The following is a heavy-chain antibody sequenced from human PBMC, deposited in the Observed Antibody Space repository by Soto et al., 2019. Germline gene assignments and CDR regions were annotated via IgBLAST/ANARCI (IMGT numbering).Heavy chain of an antibody. J-gene: IGHJ4*02. V-gene: IGHV5-51*01. CDR1: GYSFTSYW. CDR3: ARSQGSNYYFDY. D-gene: IGHD4-4*01. Sequence: PGEFLKISCKASGYSFTSYWIGWVRQLFGKGLEWMGILYPCDSDTTYSPSFQGQVTISADKSFSTAYLQWISLKASDTAMYYCARSQGSNYYFDYRGQGTLXTVSS. CDR2: LYPCDSDT.